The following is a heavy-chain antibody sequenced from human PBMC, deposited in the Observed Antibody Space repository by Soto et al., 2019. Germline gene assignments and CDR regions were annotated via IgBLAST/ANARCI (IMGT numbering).Heavy chain of an antibody. Sequence: SETLSLTCSGSGDSISNNNYYWGWIRQPPGKALEWIGSIHYSGSTYYNPSLKSRVTISADTTKTQFSLKLRSVTAADTAVYYCARQGITMIVVVVTDNWFDPWGQGTLVTVSS. V-gene: IGHV4-39*01. J-gene: IGHJ5*02. D-gene: IGHD3-22*01. CDR2: IHYSGST. CDR3: ARQGITMIVVVVTDNWFDP. CDR1: GDSISNNNYY.